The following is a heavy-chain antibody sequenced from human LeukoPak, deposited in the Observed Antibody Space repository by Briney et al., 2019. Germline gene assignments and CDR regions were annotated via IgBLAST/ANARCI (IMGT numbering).Heavy chain of an antibody. J-gene: IGHJ4*02. CDR3: ARGTSSGSYDY. CDR1: GFAFSDFT. Sequence: GGSLRLSCVASGFAFSDFTIHWVRQTPGKQLEYVSAITSTGDNTYYADSVKGRFIISRDNSKNTVYLQMGSLRAEDMAVYYCARGTSSGSYDYWGQGTLVTVSS. CDR2: ITSTGDNT. D-gene: IGHD1-26*01. V-gene: IGHV3-64*02.